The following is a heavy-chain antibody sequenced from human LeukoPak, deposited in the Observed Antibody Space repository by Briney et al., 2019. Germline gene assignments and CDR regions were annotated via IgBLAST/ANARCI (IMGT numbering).Heavy chain of an antibody. CDR1: GGTFSSYA. J-gene: IGHJ3*02. V-gene: IGHV1-69*13. CDR2: IIPIFGTA. D-gene: IGHD5-24*01. Sequence: SVRVSCMASGGTFSSYAISWVRPAPGQGLEWMGGIIPIFGTANYAQKFQDRVTITADESTSTAYMELSSLRSEDTAVYYCAAQYGTDGYYQEGAFDIWGQGTMVTVSS. CDR3: AAQYGTDGYYQEGAFDI.